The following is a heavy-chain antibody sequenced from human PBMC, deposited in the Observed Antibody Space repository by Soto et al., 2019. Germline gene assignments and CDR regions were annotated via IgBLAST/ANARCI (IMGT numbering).Heavy chain of an antibody. J-gene: IGHJ6*03. Sequence: ASVKVSCKASGYTFTSYGISWVRQAPGQGIEWMGWISAYNGNTNYAQKHQGRVTMTTDTSTSTAYMELRSLRSDDTAVYYCARESHDFWSGYYMAMDVWGKGTTVTVSS. CDR3: ARESHDFWSGYYMAMDV. V-gene: IGHV1-18*01. CDR1: GYTFTSYG. CDR2: ISAYNGNT. D-gene: IGHD3-3*01.